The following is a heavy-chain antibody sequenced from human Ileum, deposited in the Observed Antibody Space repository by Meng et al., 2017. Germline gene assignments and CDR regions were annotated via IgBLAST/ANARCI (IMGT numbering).Heavy chain of an antibody. CDR2: ISGSGGST. V-gene: IGHV3-23*01. CDR1: GFTFSSYA. Sequence: EVQRMESGGGLVQPGGSLRRSCAASGFTFSSYAMSWVRQAPGKGLEWVSAISGSGGSTYYADSVKGRFTISRDNSKNTLYLQMNSLRAEDTAVYYCAKDTYYYDSSGYPTFDYWGQGTLVTVSS. J-gene: IGHJ4*02. D-gene: IGHD3-22*01. CDR3: AKDTYYYDSSGYPTFDY.